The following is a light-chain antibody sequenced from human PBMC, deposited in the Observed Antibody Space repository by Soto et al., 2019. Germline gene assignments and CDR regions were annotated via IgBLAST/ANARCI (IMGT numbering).Light chain of an antibody. V-gene: IGLV2-14*01. CDR1: SSDVGGYNY. J-gene: IGLJ2*01. CDR3: SSYTSFSTLGVV. CDR2: EVS. Sequence: QSALTQPASVSGSPGQSITISCTGTSSDVGGYNYVSWFQQHPGKAPKLIIYEVSNRPSGVSDRFSGSKSGNTASLTISGLQAEDEADYYCSSYTSFSTLGVVFGGGTKLTVL.